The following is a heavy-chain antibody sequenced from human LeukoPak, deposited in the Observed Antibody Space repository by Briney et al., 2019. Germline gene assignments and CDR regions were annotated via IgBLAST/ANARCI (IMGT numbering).Heavy chain of an antibody. J-gene: IGHJ4*02. Sequence: PGGSLRLSCAVSGFTVSTNYMSWVRQAPGKGLEWVSIIYSGGSTYYADSVKGRFTISRDNSKNTLYLQMNSLRAEDTALYYCARVGYTGTWYSSPPFDYWGQGTLVTVSS. V-gene: IGHV3-66*01. CDR2: IYSGGST. CDR3: ARVGYTGTWYSSPPFDY. CDR1: GFTVSTNY. D-gene: IGHD6-13*01.